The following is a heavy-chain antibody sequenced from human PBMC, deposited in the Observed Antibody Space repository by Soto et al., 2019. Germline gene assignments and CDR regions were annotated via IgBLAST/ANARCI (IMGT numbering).Heavy chain of an antibody. J-gene: IGHJ4*02. CDR1: GFTFSNYA. Sequence: EVQLLESGGGLVQPGGSLRLSCAASGFTFSNYAVTWVRQAPGKGLEWVSTISGSGGSTYYADSVKGRFTISRDNSKNTRYLQMNSLRAEDTAVYYCAKEQGSSWYEMDYWGQGTLVTVSS. V-gene: IGHV3-23*01. D-gene: IGHD6-13*01. CDR3: AKEQGSSWYEMDY. CDR2: ISGSGGST.